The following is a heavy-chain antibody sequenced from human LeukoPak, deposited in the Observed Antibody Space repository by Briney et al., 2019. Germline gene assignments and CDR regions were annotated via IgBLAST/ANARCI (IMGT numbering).Heavy chain of an antibody. Sequence: SQTLSLTCAISGDSVSSNSAAWNWIRQSPSRGLEWLGRTYYRSKWYNDYAVSVKSRITINPDTSKNQFSLQLNSVTPEDTAVYYCAGARRGITGDWRYYYYYMDVWGKGTTVTVSS. CDR3: AGARRGITGDWRYYYYYMDV. J-gene: IGHJ6*03. CDR2: TYYRSKWYN. V-gene: IGHV6-1*01. CDR1: GDSVSSNSAA. D-gene: IGHD1-20*01.